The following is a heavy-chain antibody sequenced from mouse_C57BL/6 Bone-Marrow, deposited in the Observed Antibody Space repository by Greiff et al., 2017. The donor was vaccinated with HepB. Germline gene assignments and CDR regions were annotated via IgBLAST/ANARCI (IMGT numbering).Heavy chain of an antibody. Sequence: QVQLQESGAELARPGASVKLSCKASGYTFTSYGISWVKQRTGQGLEWIGEIYPRSGNTYYNEKFKGKATLTADKSSSTAYMELRSLTSEDSAVYFCARSLPFCYYAMDYWGQGTSVTVSS. CDR3: ARSLPFCYYAMDY. V-gene: IGHV1-81*01. CDR2: IYPRSGNT. CDR1: GYTFTSYG. J-gene: IGHJ4*01. D-gene: IGHD6-1*01.